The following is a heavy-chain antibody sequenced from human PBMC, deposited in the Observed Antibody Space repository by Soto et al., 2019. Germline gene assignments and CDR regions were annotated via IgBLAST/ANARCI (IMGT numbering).Heavy chain of an antibody. D-gene: IGHD7-27*01. CDR2: ISWNSGSI. CDR3: ARSLLGPMAFDM. V-gene: IGHV3-9*01. J-gene: IGHJ3*02. CDR1: GFTFDDYA. Sequence: GGSLRLSCAASGFTFDDYAMHWVRQAPGKGLEWVSGISWNSGSIGYADSVKGRFTISRDNAKNSLFLQMNSLRDEDTAIYYCARSLLGPMAFDMWGHGTVVTVSS.